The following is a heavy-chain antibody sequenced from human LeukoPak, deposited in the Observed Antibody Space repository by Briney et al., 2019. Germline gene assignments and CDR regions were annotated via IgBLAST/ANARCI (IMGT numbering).Heavy chain of an antibody. Sequence: SETLSLTCTVSGGSISSYYWSWIRQPPGKGLEWIGNIYTSGSTNSNPSLRGRVTMSVDTSKNQISLKLSSVPAADTAVYSCASFISSTSCFDYWGQGTLVTVSS. J-gene: IGHJ4*02. CDR1: GGSISSYY. CDR2: IYTSGST. D-gene: IGHD3-10*01. CDR3: ASFISSTSCFDY. V-gene: IGHV4-4*09.